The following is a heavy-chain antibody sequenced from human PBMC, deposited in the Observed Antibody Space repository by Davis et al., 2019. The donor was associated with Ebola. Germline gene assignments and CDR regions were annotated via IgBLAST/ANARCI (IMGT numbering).Heavy chain of an antibody. CDR2: IRTYDGNT. Sequence: ASVKVSCKASGYTFKNYAITWVRQAPGQSLEWLGWIRTYDGNTNYAQKFQDRVTMTTDTSTTTVFMELTNLRFDDTAVYWCARGEGAPDFWGQGTLVTVSS. J-gene: IGHJ4*02. D-gene: IGHD1-26*01. CDR1: GYTFKNYA. V-gene: IGHV1-18*01. CDR3: ARGEGAPDF.